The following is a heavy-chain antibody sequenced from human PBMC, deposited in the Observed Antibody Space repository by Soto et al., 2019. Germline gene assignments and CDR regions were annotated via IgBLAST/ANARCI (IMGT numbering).Heavy chain of an antibody. CDR2: IVPVFGRP. V-gene: IGHV1-69*13. CDR3: ARDGAAVGIHYDY. D-gene: IGHD6-13*01. Sequence: GASVKVSCKASGGSFSNFGISWVRQAPGQGLEWMGGIVPVFGRPNYAQRFRGRLTITADESTSTGYMELISLRSDDTAVYFCARDGAAVGIHYDYWGQGTLVTVSS. J-gene: IGHJ4*02. CDR1: GGSFSNFG.